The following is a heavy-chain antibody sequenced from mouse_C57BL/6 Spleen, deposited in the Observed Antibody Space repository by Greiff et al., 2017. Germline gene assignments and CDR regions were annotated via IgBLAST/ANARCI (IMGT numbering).Heavy chain of an antibody. CDR2: IYPGDGDT. V-gene: IGHV1-82*01. D-gene: IGHD2-14*01. Sequence: VQLQQSGPELVKPGASVKISCKASGYAFSSSWMNWVKQRPGKGLEWIGRIYPGDGDTNYDGKFKGKATLTADKSSSTAYMQLSSLTSADSAVYFCASEGTGAYWGQGTLVTVSA. CDR3: ASEGTGAY. J-gene: IGHJ3*01. CDR1: GYAFSSSW.